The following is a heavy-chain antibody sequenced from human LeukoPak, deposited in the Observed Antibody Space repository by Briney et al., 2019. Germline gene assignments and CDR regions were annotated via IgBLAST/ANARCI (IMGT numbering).Heavy chain of an antibody. CDR2: ISNSGSST. D-gene: IGHD6-13*01. V-gene: IGHV3-23*01. CDR3: AKLSAAAGTAGYFDY. CDR1: GFTFSSYA. J-gene: IGHJ4*02. Sequence: GGSLRLSCAASGFTFSSYAMSWVRQAPGKGLEWVSTISNSGSSTYYADSVKGRFTISRDKSKNTLYLQMNSLRAEDTAVYYCAKLSAAAGTAGYFDYWGQGTLVTVSS.